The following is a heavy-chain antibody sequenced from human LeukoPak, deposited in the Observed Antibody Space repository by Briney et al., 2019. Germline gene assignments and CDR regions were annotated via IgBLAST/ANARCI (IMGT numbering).Heavy chain of an antibody. J-gene: IGHJ6*03. CDR2: IKQDGNEK. V-gene: IGHV3-7*04. Sequence: GGSLRLSCAASGFTFSNYWMNWVRQAPGKGLEWVANIKQDGNEKYYVDSVKGRFTMSRDNAKNSLYLQMNSLRAEDTAVYYCAKDGDSTGYYSSYYNHMDVWGKGTSVTISS. CDR1: GFTFSNYW. D-gene: IGHD3-22*01. CDR3: AKDGDSTGYYSSYYNHMDV.